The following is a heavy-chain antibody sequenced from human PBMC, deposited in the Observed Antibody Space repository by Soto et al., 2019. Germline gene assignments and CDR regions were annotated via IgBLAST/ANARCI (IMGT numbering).Heavy chain of an antibody. CDR3: ARGGKTYYDSSGSLFDY. V-gene: IGHV4-30-2*01. Sequence: SETLSLTCAVSGGSISSGGYSWSWIRQPPGKGLEWIGYIYHSGSTYYNPSLKSRVTISVDRSKNQFSLKLSSVTAADTAVYYCARGGKTYYDSSGSLFDYWGQGTLVTVSA. CDR1: GGSISSGGYS. J-gene: IGHJ4*02. D-gene: IGHD3-22*01. CDR2: IYHSGST.